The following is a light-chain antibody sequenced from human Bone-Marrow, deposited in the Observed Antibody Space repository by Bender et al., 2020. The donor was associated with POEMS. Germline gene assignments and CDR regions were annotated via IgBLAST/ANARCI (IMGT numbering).Light chain of an antibody. J-gene: IGLJ1*01. CDR3: CSYTRSRTSV. CDR2: DVS. V-gene: IGLV2-14*03. Sequence: QSALTQPASVSGSPGQSITISCTGTSSDVGGYNYVSWYQQHPGKAPKLMIYDVSNRPSGVSIRFSGSKSGTTASLTISGLQPEDEADYFCCSYTRSRTSVFGTGTKVSVL. CDR1: SSDVGGYNY.